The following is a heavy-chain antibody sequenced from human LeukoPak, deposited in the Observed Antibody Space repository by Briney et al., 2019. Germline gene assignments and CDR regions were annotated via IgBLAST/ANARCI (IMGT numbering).Heavy chain of an antibody. V-gene: IGHV3-30*02. CDR1: GFTFSSYG. J-gene: IGHJ4*02. CDR3: AEKGLDEYYFDY. Sequence: GGSLRLSCAASGFTFSSYGMHWVRQAPGKGLEWVAFIRYDGSNKYYADSVKGRFTISRDNSKNTLYLQMNSLRAEDTAVYYCAEKGLDEYYFDYWGQGTLVTVSS. D-gene: IGHD6-19*01. CDR2: IRYDGSNK.